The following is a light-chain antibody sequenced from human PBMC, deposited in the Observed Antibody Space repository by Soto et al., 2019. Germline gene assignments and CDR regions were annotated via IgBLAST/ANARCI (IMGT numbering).Light chain of an antibody. Sequence: DIPMTQSPSSLSASVGDRVTITCRASQTISTYLNWYQQKPGKAPKLLIYAASSLQSGVPSRFSVSGSGTDFTLTISSLQPEDFATYYCQQSYNTPYTFGQGTKLEIK. CDR1: QTISTY. CDR3: QQSYNTPYT. J-gene: IGKJ2*01. CDR2: AAS. V-gene: IGKV1-39*01.